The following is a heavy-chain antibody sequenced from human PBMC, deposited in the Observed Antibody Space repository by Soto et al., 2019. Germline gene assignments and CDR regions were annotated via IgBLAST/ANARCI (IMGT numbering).Heavy chain of an antibody. CDR3: ARGVLRYYYGMDV. J-gene: IGHJ6*02. Sequence: KSSETLSLTCTVSGGSISSGDYYWSWIRQPPGKGLEWIGYIYYSGSTYYNPSLKSRVTISVDTSKNQFSLKLSSVTAADTAVYYCARGVLRYYYGMDVWGQGTTVTVSS. V-gene: IGHV4-30-4*01. CDR2: IYYSGST. CDR1: GGSISSGDYY.